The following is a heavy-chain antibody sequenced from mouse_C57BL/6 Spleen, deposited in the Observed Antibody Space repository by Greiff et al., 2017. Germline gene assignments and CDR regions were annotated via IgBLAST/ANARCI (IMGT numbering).Heavy chain of an antibody. D-gene: IGHD1-1*01. CDR2: IDPSDSYT. Sequence: VQLQQSGAELVMPGASVKLSCKASGYTFTSYWMHWVKQRPGQGLEWIGEIDPSDSYTNYNQKFKGKSTLTVDKSSSTAYMQLSSLTSEDSAVYYCARPIYYYGSSFFDVWGTGTTVTVSS. CDR3: ARPIYYYGSSFFDV. J-gene: IGHJ1*03. V-gene: IGHV1-69*01. CDR1: GYTFTSYW.